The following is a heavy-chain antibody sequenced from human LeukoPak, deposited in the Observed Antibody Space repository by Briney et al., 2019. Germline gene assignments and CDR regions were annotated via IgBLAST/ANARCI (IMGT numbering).Heavy chain of an antibody. J-gene: IGHJ4*02. D-gene: IGHD6-19*01. CDR2: INNDGSST. Sequence: GGSLRLSCAASGFTFSHYWMHWVRQVPGKGLVWVSHINNDGSSTTYADSVKGRFTISRDNAKNTLYLQMNSLRAEDTAVYYCARERSGLLFDYWGQGTLVTVSS. V-gene: IGHV3-74*01. CDR3: ARERSGLLFDY. CDR1: GFTFSHYW.